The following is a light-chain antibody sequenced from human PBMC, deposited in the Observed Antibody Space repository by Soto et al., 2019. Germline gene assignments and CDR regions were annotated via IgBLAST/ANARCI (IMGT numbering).Light chain of an antibody. CDR2: HNY. V-gene: IGLV1-47*01. Sequence: QSVLTQAPSASGTPGQRVTISCSGSSSNIGSDFVSWYQQLPGTAPNLLIYHNYQRPSGVPDRFSGSKSGTSASLAISDLRYEDEADYYCSSWDDSLSSDVFGAGTKLTVL. CDR1: SSNIGSDF. CDR3: SSWDDSLSSDV. J-gene: IGLJ1*01.